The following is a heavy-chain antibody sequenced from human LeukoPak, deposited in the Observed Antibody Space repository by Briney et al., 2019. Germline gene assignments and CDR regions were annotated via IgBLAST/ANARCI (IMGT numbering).Heavy chain of an antibody. J-gene: IGHJ4*02. Sequence: SSKTLSLTCTVSGGSISSSSYYWGWIRQPPGKGLEWIGSIYYSGSTYYNPSLKSRVTISVDTSKNQFSLKLSSVTAADTAVYYCARHQGIAALRWGQGTLVTVSS. CDR2: IYYSGST. D-gene: IGHD6-13*01. CDR1: GGSISSSSYY. CDR3: ARHQGIAALR. V-gene: IGHV4-39*01.